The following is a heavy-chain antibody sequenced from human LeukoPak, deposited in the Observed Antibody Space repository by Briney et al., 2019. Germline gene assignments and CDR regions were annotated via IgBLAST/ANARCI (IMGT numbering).Heavy chain of an antibody. J-gene: IGHJ4*02. D-gene: IGHD6-13*01. CDR3: ARVSAAAGSDY. Sequence: SETLSLTCTVSGYSISSGYYWGWIRQPPGKGLEWIGSIYHSGSTYYNPSLKSRVTISVDTSKNQFSLKLSSVTAADTAVYYCARVSAAAGSDYWGQGTLVTVSS. CDR1: GYSISSGYY. CDR2: IYHSGST. V-gene: IGHV4-38-2*02.